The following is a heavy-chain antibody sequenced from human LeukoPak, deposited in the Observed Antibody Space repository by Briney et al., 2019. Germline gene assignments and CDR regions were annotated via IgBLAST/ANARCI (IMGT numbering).Heavy chain of an antibody. CDR3: ARGRPRRYCTGGVCYFAFDI. V-gene: IGHV4-4*07. Sequence: SETLSLTCTVSGGSISSYYWSWIRQPAGKGLEWIGRIYTSGSTNYNPSLKSRVTMSVDTSKNQFSLKLSSVTAEDTAVYYCARGRPRRYCTGGVCYFAFDIWGQGTMVTVSS. CDR2: IYTSGST. J-gene: IGHJ3*02. CDR1: GGSISSYY. D-gene: IGHD2-8*02.